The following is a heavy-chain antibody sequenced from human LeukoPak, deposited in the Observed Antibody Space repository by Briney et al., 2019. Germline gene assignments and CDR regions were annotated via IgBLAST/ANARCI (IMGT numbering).Heavy chain of an antibody. CDR1: GYAFSGSY. J-gene: IGHJ6*03. V-gene: IGHV1-2*02. CDR3: AREGWGNYYMDV. CDR2: INPKSGGT. D-gene: IGHD2-8*02. Sequence: ASVKVSCKASGYAFSGSYLHWVRQAPGQGLEWMGWINPKSGGTNYAQKFQGRATMTRDTSINTGYMELSGLTFDDTAVYYCAREGWGNYYMDVWGKGTTVTASS.